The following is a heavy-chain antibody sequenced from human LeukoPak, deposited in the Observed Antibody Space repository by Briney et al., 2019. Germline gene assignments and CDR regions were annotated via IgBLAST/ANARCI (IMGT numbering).Heavy chain of an antibody. D-gene: IGHD6-6*01. Sequence: GSSVKVSCKASGGTFSNYAISWVRQATGQGLEWMGWMNPNSGNTGYAQKFQGRVTITRNTSISTAYMELSSLRSEDTAVYYCARVEVGRRRGSSSVVGGFDPWGQGTLVTVSS. CDR2: MNPNSGNT. CDR1: GGTFSNYA. V-gene: IGHV1-8*03. CDR3: ARVEVGRRRGSSSVVGGFDP. J-gene: IGHJ5*02.